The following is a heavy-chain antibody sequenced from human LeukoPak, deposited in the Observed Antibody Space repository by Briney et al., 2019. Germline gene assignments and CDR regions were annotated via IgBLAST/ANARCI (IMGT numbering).Heavy chain of an antibody. CDR2: ITNKATSYTT. Sequence: GGSLRLSCAASGFTFSDHYMDWVRQAPGKGLEWVGRITNKATSYTTEYAASVKGRFTISRDDSKTSLYLQMDTLKTEDSAVYYCTRCEQRYYDIWGQGTLVTVSS. CDR3: TRCEQRYYDI. CDR1: GFTFSDHY. D-gene: IGHD3-9*01. V-gene: IGHV3-72*01. J-gene: IGHJ4*02.